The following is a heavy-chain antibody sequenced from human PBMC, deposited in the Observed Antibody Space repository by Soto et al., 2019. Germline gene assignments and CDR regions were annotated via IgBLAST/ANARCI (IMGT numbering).Heavy chain of an antibody. CDR3: TRLPGYCSGSSCYGTYTFDV. Sequence: QLQLQESGPGLVKPSETLSLTCTVSGDSISSTNYYWGWIRQPPGKGLEWIGNIDYSGNTYYNPSRLRRVTISVDTSKNQFSLKLSSVPAADTAVYYCTRLPGYCSGSSCYGTYTFDVWGQGTMVTGSS. CDR2: IDYSGNT. CDR1: GDSISSTNYY. D-gene: IGHD2-2*01. V-gene: IGHV4-39*01. J-gene: IGHJ3*01.